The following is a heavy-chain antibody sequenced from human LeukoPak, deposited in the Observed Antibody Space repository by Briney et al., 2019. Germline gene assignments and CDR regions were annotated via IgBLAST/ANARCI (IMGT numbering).Heavy chain of an antibody. V-gene: IGHV3-21*01. CDR3: ARGVPWGMVRGVMKGTRWFDP. CDR2: ISSSSSYI. J-gene: IGHJ5*02. CDR1: GFTFSSYS. D-gene: IGHD3-10*01. Sequence: GGSLRLSCAASGFTFSSYSMNWVRQAPGKGLEWVSSISSSSSYIYYADSVKGRFTISRDNAKNSLYLQMNSLRAEDTAVYYCARGVPWGMVRGVMKGTRWFDPWGQGTLVTVSS.